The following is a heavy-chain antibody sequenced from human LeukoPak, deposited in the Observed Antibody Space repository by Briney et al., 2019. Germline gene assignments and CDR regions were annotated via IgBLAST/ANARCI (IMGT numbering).Heavy chain of an antibody. J-gene: IGHJ4*02. D-gene: IGHD4-17*01. Sequence: PSETLSLTCAVYGGSFSGYYWSWIRQPPGKGLEWIGEINHSGSTNYNPSLKSRVTISVDTSKNQFSLNLTSVTAADTAVYYCVRDQGGYGDFDYWGQGILVTVSS. CDR2: INHSGST. CDR1: GGSFSGYY. V-gene: IGHV4-34*01. CDR3: VRDQGGYGDFDY.